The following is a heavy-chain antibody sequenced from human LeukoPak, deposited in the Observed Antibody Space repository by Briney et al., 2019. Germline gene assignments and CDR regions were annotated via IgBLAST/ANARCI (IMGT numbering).Heavy chain of an antibody. Sequence: AETLSLTCTVSGGSISSNNYYWGWIRQPPGKGLEWIGSIYYSGSSYYNPSLKSRVTISVDTSRSQLSLNLRSLTAADTALYFCAGYDHSNYLAYWGQGILVTFSS. CDR2: IYYSGSS. CDR3: AGYDHSNYLAY. CDR1: GGSISSNNYY. D-gene: IGHD4-11*01. J-gene: IGHJ4*02. V-gene: IGHV4-39*07.